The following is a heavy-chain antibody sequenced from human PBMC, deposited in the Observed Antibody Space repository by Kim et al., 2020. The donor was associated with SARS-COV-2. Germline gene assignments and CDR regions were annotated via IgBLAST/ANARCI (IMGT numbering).Heavy chain of an antibody. Sequence: GGSLRLSCAASGFTFSSYDMHWVRQATGKGLEWVSAIGTAGDTYYPGSVKGRFTISRENAKNSLYLQMNSLRAGDTAVYYCARAFDPQRYDFWSGYGDYYYGMDVWGQGTTVTVSS. D-gene: IGHD3-3*01. CDR3: ARAFDPQRYDFWSGYGDYYYGMDV. CDR2: IGTAGDT. J-gene: IGHJ6*02. V-gene: IGHV3-13*01. CDR1: GFTFSSYD.